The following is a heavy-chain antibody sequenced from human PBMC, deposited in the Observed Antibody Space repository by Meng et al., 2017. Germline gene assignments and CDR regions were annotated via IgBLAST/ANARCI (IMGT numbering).Heavy chain of an antibody. CDR2: ISGSGGST. D-gene: IGHD2-2*01. V-gene: IGHV3-23*01. CDR3: AKDRTYCSSTSCYYEGYYFDY. CDR1: GFTFSSYA. Sequence: GESLKIPCAASGFTFSSYAMSWVRQAPGKGLEWVSAISGSGGSTYYADSVKGRFTISRDNSKNTLYLQMNSLRAEGTAVYYCAKDRTYCSSTSCYYEGYYFDYWGQGTLVTVSS. J-gene: IGHJ4*02.